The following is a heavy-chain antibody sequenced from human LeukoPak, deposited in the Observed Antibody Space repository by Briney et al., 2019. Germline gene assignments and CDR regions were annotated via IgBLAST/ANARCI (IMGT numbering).Heavy chain of an antibody. J-gene: IGHJ6*03. V-gene: IGHV1-8*03. CDR3: AIEFGYGSGSSHYYYYYMDV. CDR2: MNPNSGNT. CDR1: GYTFTSYD. D-gene: IGHD3-10*01. Sequence: ASVKVSCKASGYTFTSYDINWVRQATGQGLEWMGWMNPNSGNTGYAQKFQGRITITRNTSISTAYMELSSLRSEDTAVYYCAIEFGYGSGSSHYYYYYMDVWGKGTTVTVSS.